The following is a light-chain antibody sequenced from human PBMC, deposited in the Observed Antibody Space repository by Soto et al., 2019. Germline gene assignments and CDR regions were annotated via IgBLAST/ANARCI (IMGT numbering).Light chain of an antibody. CDR3: QQYNSYLGT. Sequence: DIQMTQSPSTLSASVGDRVTITCRASQSISSWLAWYQQKPGKAPKLLIYKASSLESGVPSRFSGSGSWTEFTLTISSLQPDDFATYYCQQYNSYLGTFGQGTKVEIK. V-gene: IGKV1-5*03. CDR2: KAS. J-gene: IGKJ1*01. CDR1: QSISSW.